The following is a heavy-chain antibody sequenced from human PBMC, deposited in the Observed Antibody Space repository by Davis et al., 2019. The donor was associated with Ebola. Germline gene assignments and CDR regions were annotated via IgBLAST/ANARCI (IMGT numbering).Heavy chain of an antibody. CDR3: AREDPAVSNYFDY. Sequence: PSETLSLSCTVSGGSISSYYWSWIRQPPGKGLEWIGYIYYSGSTNYNPSLKSRVTMSVDTSKNQFSLKLSSVTAADTAVYYCAREDPAVSNYFDYWGQGTLVTVSS. J-gene: IGHJ4*02. CDR1: GGSISSYY. V-gene: IGHV4-59*12. D-gene: IGHD2-2*01. CDR2: IYYSGST.